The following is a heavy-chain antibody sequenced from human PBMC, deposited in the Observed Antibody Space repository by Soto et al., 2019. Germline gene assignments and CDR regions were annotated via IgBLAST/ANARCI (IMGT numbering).Heavy chain of an antibody. CDR1: GFTLNSYA. D-gene: IGHD3-22*01. Sequence: GGSLRLSCAASGFTLNSYAMSWVRQAPGKGLEWVSGISGSGDSTYYADSVKGRFTISRDNSKNTLYLQMNSLRAEDTAVYYCAKVVRNYDSSGYYYRLNYFDYWGQGTLVTVSS. CDR2: ISGSGDST. CDR3: AKVVRNYDSSGYYYRLNYFDY. V-gene: IGHV3-23*01. J-gene: IGHJ4*02.